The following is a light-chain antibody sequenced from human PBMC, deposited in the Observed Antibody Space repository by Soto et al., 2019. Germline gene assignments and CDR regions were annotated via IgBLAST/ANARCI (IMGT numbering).Light chain of an antibody. CDR3: QQSYSRPRT. J-gene: IGKJ1*01. Sequence: DIQMTQSPSSLSASVGDRVTIIWRASKSISTYLNWYQQKPGKAPNLLIYTASSLESGVPSRFSGSASGTDFTLTISSLQPEDFATYFCQQSYSRPRTFGQGTKVDIK. CDR1: KSISTY. V-gene: IGKV1-39*01. CDR2: TAS.